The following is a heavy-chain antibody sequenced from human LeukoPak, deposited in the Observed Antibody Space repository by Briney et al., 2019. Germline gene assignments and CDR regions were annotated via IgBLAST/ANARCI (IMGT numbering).Heavy chain of an antibody. J-gene: IGHJ4*02. Sequence: GGSLRLSCAASGFTFSDHYMDWVRQAPGKGLEWVANIKRDGSEKYYVDSVKGRFTISRDNAKNSLYLQMNSLRAEDTAEYYCARGSEGGSPFDYWGQGTLVTVSS. V-gene: IGHV3-7*05. D-gene: IGHD3-16*01. CDR2: IKRDGSEK. CDR1: GFTFSDHY. CDR3: ARGSEGGSPFDY.